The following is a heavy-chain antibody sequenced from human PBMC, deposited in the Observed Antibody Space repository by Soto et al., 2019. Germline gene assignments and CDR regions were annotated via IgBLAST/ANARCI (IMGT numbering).Heavy chain of an antibody. CDR1: GFTFSSYA. CDR3: AKDAMVRGVIIMVREYNWFDP. D-gene: IGHD3-10*01. J-gene: IGHJ5*02. V-gene: IGHV3-23*01. Sequence: EVQLLESGGGLVQPGGSLRLSCAASGFTFSSYAMSWVRQAPGKGLEWVSAISGSGGSTYYADSVKGRFTISRDNSKNTLYLQMNSLRAEDTAVYYCAKDAMVRGVIIMVREYNWFDPWGQGTLVTVSS. CDR2: ISGSGGST.